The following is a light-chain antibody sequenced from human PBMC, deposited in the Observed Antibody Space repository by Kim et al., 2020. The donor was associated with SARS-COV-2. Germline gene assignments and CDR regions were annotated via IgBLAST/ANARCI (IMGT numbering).Light chain of an antibody. J-gene: IGLJ3*02. CDR2: YDS. V-gene: IGLV3-21*04. CDR1: NIGSKS. CDR3: QVWDSSSDHWV. Sequence: ARGKTDRITCGGNNIGSKSVHWYQKKPGQAPVLVIYYDSDRPSGIPERFSGANSGNTATLTISRVEAGDEADYYCQVWDSSSDHWVFGGGTQLTVL.